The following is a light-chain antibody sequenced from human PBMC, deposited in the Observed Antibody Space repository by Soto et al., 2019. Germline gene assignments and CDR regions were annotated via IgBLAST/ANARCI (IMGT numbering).Light chain of an antibody. CDR3: QQYDSYSRT. V-gene: IGKV1-5*03. CDR2: QAS. Sequence: DIQMTQSPSTLSASVGDRVTITCRASQSISSWLAWYQHKPGKAPKLLIYQASNLHSGVPSRFSGSGSGTEFTLTISSLQPDDFATYYCQQYDSYSRTFGQGTKVEIK. CDR1: QSISSW. J-gene: IGKJ1*01.